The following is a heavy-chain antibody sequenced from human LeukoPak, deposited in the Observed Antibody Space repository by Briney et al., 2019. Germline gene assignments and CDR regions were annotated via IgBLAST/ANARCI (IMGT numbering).Heavy chain of an antibody. J-gene: IGHJ3*02. Sequence: SETLSLTCSVSGDSISSGNYYWGWIRQPPGKGLEWIGSVSYSGSTYYNPSLKSRVTVSVDASKNQFSLKLSSVTAADTAVYYCARGGGSYGFVLGAFDIWGQGTMVTVSS. CDR2: VSYSGST. V-gene: IGHV4-39*07. CDR3: ARGGGSYGFVLGAFDI. CDR1: GDSISSGNYY. D-gene: IGHD1-26*01.